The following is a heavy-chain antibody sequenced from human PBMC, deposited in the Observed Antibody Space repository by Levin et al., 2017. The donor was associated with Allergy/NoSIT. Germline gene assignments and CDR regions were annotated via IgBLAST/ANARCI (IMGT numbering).Heavy chain of an antibody. D-gene: IGHD6-13*01. Sequence: GESLKISCAASGFTFDDYTMHWVRQAPGKGLEWVSLISWDGGSTYYADSVKGRFTISRDNSKNSLYLQMNSLRTEDTALYYCAKDIRRIAAAGKGALVTWGQGTLVTVSS. CDR1: GFTFDDYT. V-gene: IGHV3-43*01. CDR3: AKDIRRIAAAGKGALVT. CDR2: ISWDGGST. J-gene: IGHJ5*02.